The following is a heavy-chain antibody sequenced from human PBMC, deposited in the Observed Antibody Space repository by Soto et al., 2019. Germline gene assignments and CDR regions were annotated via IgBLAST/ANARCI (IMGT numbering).Heavy chain of an antibody. CDR3: ARGTSQLRFLEWLLQPTFDY. J-gene: IGHJ4*02. V-gene: IGHV3-48*02. Sequence: EVQLVESGGALVQPGGSLRLSCAASGFTFSSYSMNWVRQAPGKGLEWVSYISSSSSTIYYADSVKGRFTISRDNAKNSLYLQMNSLRDEDTAVYYCARGTSQLRFLEWLLQPTFDYWGQGTLVTVSS. CDR2: ISSSSSTI. D-gene: IGHD3-3*01. CDR1: GFTFSSYS.